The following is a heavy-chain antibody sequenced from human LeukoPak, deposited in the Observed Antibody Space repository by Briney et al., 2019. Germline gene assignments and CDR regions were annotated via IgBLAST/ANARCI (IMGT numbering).Heavy chain of an antibody. CDR3: AREKGYDFWSGYYEPYYYYMDV. J-gene: IGHJ6*03. V-gene: IGHV4-34*01. D-gene: IGHD3-3*01. CDR2: INHSGST. Sequence: SETLSLTCAVYGGSFSGYYWSWIRQPPGKGLEWIAEINHSGSTNYNPSLKSRVTILVDTSKNQFYLKLSSVTAADTAVYYGAREKGYDFWSGYYEPYYYYMDVWGKGTTVTVSS. CDR1: GGSFSGYY.